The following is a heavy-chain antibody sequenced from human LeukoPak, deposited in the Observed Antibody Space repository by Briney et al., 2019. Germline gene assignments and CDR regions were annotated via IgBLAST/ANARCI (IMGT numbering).Heavy chain of an antibody. V-gene: IGHV4-59*08. CDR1: GGSISSYY. CDR3: ARHEGCSSSWYNWFDP. Sequence: PSETLSLTCTVSGGSISSYYWSWIRQPPGKGLEWIGYIYYSGSTNYNPSLKSRVTISVDTSKNQFSLKLSSVTAADTAVYYCARHEGCSSSWYNWFDPWGQGTLVTVSS. CDR2: IYYSGST. D-gene: IGHD6-13*01. J-gene: IGHJ5*02.